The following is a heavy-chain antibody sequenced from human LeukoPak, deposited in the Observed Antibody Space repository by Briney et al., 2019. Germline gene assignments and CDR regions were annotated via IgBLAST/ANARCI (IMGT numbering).Heavy chain of an antibody. CDR1: GGSISSGGYS. J-gene: IGHJ4*02. CDR2: IYHSGST. Sequence: SQTLSLTCAVSGGSISSGGYSWSWIRQPPGKGLEWIGYIYHSGSTYYNPSLKSRVTISVDRSKNQFSLKLSSVTAADTAVYYCTRSRGYSGYPGLFDYWGQGTLSPSPQ. CDR3: TRSRGYSGYPGLFDY. V-gene: IGHV4-30-2*01. D-gene: IGHD5-12*01.